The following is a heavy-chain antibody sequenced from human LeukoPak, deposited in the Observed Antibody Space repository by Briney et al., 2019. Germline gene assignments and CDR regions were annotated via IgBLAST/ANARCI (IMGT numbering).Heavy chain of an antibody. Sequence: GGSLRLSCAAAGFTFSSYAMNWVRQAPGKGLEWVSAIRGSGGSTYYADSVKGRFTISRDNSKNTLYLQMNSLRVDDTAVYSCAKGSHGYSSSSADYWGQGTLVTVSS. V-gene: IGHV3-23*01. CDR2: IRGSGGST. J-gene: IGHJ4*02. CDR3: AKGSHGYSSSSADY. CDR1: GFTFSSYA. D-gene: IGHD6-6*01.